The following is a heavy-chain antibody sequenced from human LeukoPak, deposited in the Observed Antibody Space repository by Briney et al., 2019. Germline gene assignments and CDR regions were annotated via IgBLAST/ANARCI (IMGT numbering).Heavy chain of an antibody. Sequence: GGSLRLSCAATGFTFSSYWMSWVRQAPGKGLEWVANIKQDGSEKYYVDSVKGRFTISRNNAKNSLYLQMNSVRAEDTAVYYCARCNWGYYDSSGQPIDYWGQGTLVTVSS. D-gene: IGHD3-22*01. J-gene: IGHJ4*02. CDR1: GFTFSSYW. CDR3: ARCNWGYYDSSGQPIDY. CDR2: IKQDGSEK. V-gene: IGHV3-7*01.